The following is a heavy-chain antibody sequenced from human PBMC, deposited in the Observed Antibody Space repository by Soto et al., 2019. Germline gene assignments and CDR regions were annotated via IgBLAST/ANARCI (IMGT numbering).Heavy chain of an antibody. D-gene: IGHD6-13*01. Sequence: GGSLRLSCAASGFTFSSYAMHWVRQAPGKGLEWVAVISYDGSNKYYADSVKGRFTISRDNSKNTLYLQMNSLRAEDTAVYYCARVKGYSSSEVDYWGQGTLVTVSS. CDR1: GFTFSSYA. J-gene: IGHJ4*02. CDR2: ISYDGSNK. CDR3: ARVKGYSSSEVDY. V-gene: IGHV3-30-3*01.